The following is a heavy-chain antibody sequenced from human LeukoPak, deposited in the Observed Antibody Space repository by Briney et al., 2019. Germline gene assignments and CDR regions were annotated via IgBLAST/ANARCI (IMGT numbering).Heavy chain of an antibody. J-gene: IGHJ4*02. CDR1: GGTFSSYA. V-gene: IGHV1-69*13. D-gene: IGHD5-12*01. CDR3: ARESLATIPYFDY. Sequence: GASVKVSCKASGGTFSSYAISWVRQAPGQGLEWMGGIIPIFGTANYAQKFQGRVTITADESTSTAYMELSSLRFEDTAVYYCARESLATIPYFDYWGQGTLVTVSS. CDR2: IIPIFGTA.